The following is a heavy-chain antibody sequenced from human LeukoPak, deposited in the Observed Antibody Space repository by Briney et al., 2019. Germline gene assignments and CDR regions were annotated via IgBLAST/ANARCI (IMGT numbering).Heavy chain of an antibody. CDR1: GFTFSDYY. D-gene: IGHD5-18*01. CDR2: ISSSGSNI. Sequence: GGSLRLSCAASGFTFSDYYMSWIRQAPGKGLEWVAYISSSGSNIHYADSVKGRFTISRDNAKNSLYLQMNSLRAEDTAVYYCAKDPGAPYTAMIDYWGQGTLVTVSS. CDR3: AKDPGAPYTAMIDY. J-gene: IGHJ4*02. V-gene: IGHV3-11*04.